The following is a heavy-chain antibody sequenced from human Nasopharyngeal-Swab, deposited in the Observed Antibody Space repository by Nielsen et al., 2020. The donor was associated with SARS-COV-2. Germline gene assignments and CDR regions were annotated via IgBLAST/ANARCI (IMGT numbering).Heavy chain of an antibody. J-gene: IGHJ3*02. V-gene: IGHV3-21*01. Sequence: SCVASGFTFSSYSMNWVRQAPGKGLEWVSSITSGSSYIYYADSVKGRFTISRDNAKNSLFLQMNSLRAEDTAVYYCARGYDFRSGSNAFDIWGQGTMVTVSS. CDR3: ARGYDFRSGSNAFDI. CDR1: GFTFSSYS. CDR2: ITSGSSYI. D-gene: IGHD3-3*01.